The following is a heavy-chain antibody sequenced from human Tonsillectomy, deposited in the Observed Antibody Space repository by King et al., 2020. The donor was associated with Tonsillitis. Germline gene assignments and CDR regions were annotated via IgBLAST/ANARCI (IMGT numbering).Heavy chain of an antibody. CDR2: ISGGGGIT. D-gene: IGHD6-19*01. CDR3: AKDRFGGCEYSFDY. V-gene: IGHV3-23*04. J-gene: IGHJ4*02. Sequence: VQLVESGGGLVQPGGSLRLSCAASGFTFSSYAMSWVRQAPGKGLEWVSHISGGGGITYYADSVKGRFTISRDNSKNTLCLQMNSLRAEDTAVYYCAKDRFGGCEYSFDYCGQGTLVTVSS. CDR1: GFTFSSYA.